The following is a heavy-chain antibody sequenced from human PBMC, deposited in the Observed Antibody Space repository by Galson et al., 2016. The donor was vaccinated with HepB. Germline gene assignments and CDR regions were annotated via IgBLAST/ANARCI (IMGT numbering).Heavy chain of an antibody. Sequence: LRLSCAASGFTFSSYSMNWVRQAPGKGLEWVSSISSGSSYIFYADSVKGRFAISRDNAKNSLYLQMNSLRAEDTAVYYCARDASSTGYFGGTTDDYWGQGTLVTVSS. CDR1: GFTFSSYS. D-gene: IGHD3-22*01. CDR3: ARDASSTGYFGGTTDDY. CDR2: ISSGSSYI. V-gene: IGHV3-21*01. J-gene: IGHJ4*02.